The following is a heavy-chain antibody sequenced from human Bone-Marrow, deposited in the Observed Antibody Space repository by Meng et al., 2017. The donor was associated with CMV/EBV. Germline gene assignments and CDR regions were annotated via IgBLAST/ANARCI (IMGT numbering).Heavy chain of an antibody. CDR2: INSGNTI. V-gene: IGHV3-48*03. Sequence: GGSLKISCAASGFTFRNYEMNWVRQAPGKGLEWVSYINSGNTIYYADSVKGRFTISRDNAKNSLFLQMNSLRAEDTAVYYCARGDAGYYYGMDVWGQGTTVTVSS. J-gene: IGHJ6*02. CDR3: ARGDAGYYYGMDV. CDR1: GFTFRNYE. D-gene: IGHD5-24*01.